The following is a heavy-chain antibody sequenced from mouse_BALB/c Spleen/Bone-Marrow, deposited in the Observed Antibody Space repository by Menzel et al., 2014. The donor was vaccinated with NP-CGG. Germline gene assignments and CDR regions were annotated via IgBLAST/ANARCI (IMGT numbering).Heavy chain of an antibody. CDR1: GYTFTSYW. CDR3: TNLGTY. D-gene: IGHD2-14*01. J-gene: IGHJ3*01. V-gene: IGHV1S127*01. CDR2: IDPSDNYT. Sequence: QVQLQQSRAELVKPGASVKMSCKASGYTFTSYWMHWVKQRPGRGLEWIGAIDPSDNYTHYNQEFKGKATLTVDTSSXTAYMQLSSLTSEDSAVYYCTNLGTYWGQGTLVTVSA.